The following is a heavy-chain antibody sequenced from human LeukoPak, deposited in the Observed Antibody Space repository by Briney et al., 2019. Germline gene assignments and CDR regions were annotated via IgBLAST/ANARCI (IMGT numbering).Heavy chain of an antibody. CDR3: ARVDFYYDSSGSEANYRYFDF. D-gene: IGHD3-22*01. Sequence: SETLSLTCTVSGGSMSSYFWNWIRQPPGKGLEWIGYFHHSGSTKYNPSLKSRVTISVDTSKRQISLNLNSVTAADTATYYCARVDFYYDSSGSEANYRYFDFWGRGTLVTVSS. J-gene: IGHJ2*01. CDR2: FHHSGST. CDR1: GGSMSSYF. V-gene: IGHV4-59*01.